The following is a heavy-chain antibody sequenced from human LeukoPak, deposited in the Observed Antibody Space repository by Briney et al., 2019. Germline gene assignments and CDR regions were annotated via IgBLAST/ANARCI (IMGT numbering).Heavy chain of an antibody. CDR3: ARGVPNYDFWSGYYTRYFDY. CDR1: GGSISSGSYY. J-gene: IGHJ4*02. V-gene: IGHV4-61*02. Sequence: SQTLSLTCTVSGGSISSGSYYWSWIRQPAGKGLEWIGRIYTSGSTNYNPSLKSRVTISVDTSKNQFSLKLSSVTAADTAVYYCARGVPNYDFWSGYYTRYFDYWGQGTLVTVSS. D-gene: IGHD3-3*01. CDR2: IYTSGST.